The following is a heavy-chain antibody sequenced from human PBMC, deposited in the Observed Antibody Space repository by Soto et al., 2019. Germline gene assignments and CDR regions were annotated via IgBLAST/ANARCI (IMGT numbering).Heavy chain of an antibody. Sequence: SETLSLTCTVSRGSISSGGYYWSWLRYRPEEGLEWIGSIFYSGINHYNPSLKSRCSMSVDTSKGQLSLRLRFVTVADTAVYYCARGRTYYDPWGQGTLVTVSS. J-gene: IGHJ5*02. V-gene: IGHV4-31*03. CDR3: ARGRTYYDP. CDR2: IFYSGIN. CDR1: RGSISSGGYY. D-gene: IGHD3-10*01.